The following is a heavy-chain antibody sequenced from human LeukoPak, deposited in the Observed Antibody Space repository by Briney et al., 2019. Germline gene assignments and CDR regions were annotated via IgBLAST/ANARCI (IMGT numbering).Heavy chain of an antibody. Sequence: GGSLRLSCAASGFTFSSYSKNWVRQAPGKGLEWVSSISSSSSYIYYADSVKGRFTISRDNAKNSLYLQMNSLRAEDTAVYYCARADSVVTGVDSWGQGTLVTVSS. CDR2: ISSSSSYI. D-gene: IGHD4-23*01. V-gene: IGHV3-21*01. CDR1: GFTFSSYS. CDR3: ARADSVVTGVDS. J-gene: IGHJ4*02.